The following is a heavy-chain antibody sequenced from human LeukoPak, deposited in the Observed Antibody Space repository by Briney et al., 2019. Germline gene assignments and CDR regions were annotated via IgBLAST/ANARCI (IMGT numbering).Heavy chain of an antibody. CDR3: ARVWELLGVPYYYYYMDV. CDR2: ASANSGAT. J-gene: IGHJ6*03. Sequence: PVQPLDSPLAASANSGATYYADSVKGRFTISRDNSKNTLYLQMNSLRAEDTAVYYCARVWELLGVPYYYYYMDVWGKGTTVTISS. V-gene: IGHV3-23*01. D-gene: IGHD1-26*01.